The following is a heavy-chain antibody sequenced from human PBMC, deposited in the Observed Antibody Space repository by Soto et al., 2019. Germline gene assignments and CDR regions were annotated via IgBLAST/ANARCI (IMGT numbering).Heavy chain of an antibody. CDR1: GGSISSSSYY. Sequence: QLQLQESGPGLVKPSETLSLTCTVSGGSISSSSYYWGWIRQPSGKGLEWIGSIYYSGSTYYNPSLKSRVTISVDTSKNQFSLKLSSVTAADTAVYYCARNFLGLPTPNNWFDPWGQGTLVTVSS. V-gene: IGHV4-39*01. J-gene: IGHJ5*02. CDR2: IYYSGST. CDR3: ARNFLGLPTPNNWFDP. D-gene: IGHD2-15*01.